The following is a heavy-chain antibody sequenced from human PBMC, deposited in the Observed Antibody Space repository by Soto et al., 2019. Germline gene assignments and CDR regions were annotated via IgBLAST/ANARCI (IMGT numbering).Heavy chain of an antibody. Sequence: QVQLQESGSGLVKASQTLSLTCTLSGTSISSGGYYWSWIRQHPGKGLEWIGYIYYSGSTSYNPSLKSRTTISLDMSKRQFSLRMSSVTAADTAVYYCARANYGSGSYLPYWGRGTLVTVSS. CDR3: ARANYGSGSYLPY. V-gene: IGHV4-31*03. CDR2: IYYSGST. J-gene: IGHJ4*02. CDR1: GTSISSGGYY. D-gene: IGHD3-10*01.